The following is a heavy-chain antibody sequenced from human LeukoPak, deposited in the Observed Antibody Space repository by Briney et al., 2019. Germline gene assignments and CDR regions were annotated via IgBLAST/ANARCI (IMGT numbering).Heavy chain of an antibody. Sequence: GSLRLSCAASGFTFSSYWMSWVRQAPGKGLEWVANIKQDGSEKYYVDSVKGRFTISRDNAKNSLYLQMNSLRAEDTAVYYCAREGHYDFWSGYAFDYWGQGTLVTVSS. CDR3: AREGHYDFWSGYAFDY. D-gene: IGHD3-3*01. CDR1: GFTFSSYW. CDR2: IKQDGSEK. V-gene: IGHV3-7*01. J-gene: IGHJ4*02.